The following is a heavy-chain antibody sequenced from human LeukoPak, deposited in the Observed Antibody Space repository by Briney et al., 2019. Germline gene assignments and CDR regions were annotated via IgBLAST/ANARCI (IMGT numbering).Heavy chain of an antibody. D-gene: IGHD4-23*01. V-gene: IGHV3-30*18. CDR3: AKSGTSGRYFDY. CDR1: GFTFSSYG. J-gene: IGHJ4*02. CDR2: ISYDGSNK. Sequence: PGRSLRLSCAASGFTFSSYGMPGVGKAPGKGLEGVAVISYDGSNKYYADSVKGRFTISRDNSKNTLYLQMNSLRAEDTAVYYCAKSGTSGRYFDYWGQGTLVTVSS.